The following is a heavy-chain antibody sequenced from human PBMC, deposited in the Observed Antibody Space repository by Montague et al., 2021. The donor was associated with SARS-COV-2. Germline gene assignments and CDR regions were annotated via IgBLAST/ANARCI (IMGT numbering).Heavy chain of an antibody. Sequence: SLRLSCAASGFTVTDTYMTWVRQAPGKGLEWVGRIESKIVSGTIDYAAPVKDRFTISRDNSRNTLYLQMDSLKTDDTAVYYCTTYASGSPAYWGQGTLVTVSS. CDR1: GFTVTDTY. V-gene: IGHV3-15*04. D-gene: IGHD1-26*01. CDR3: TTYASGSPAY. CDR2: IESKIVSGTI. J-gene: IGHJ4*02.